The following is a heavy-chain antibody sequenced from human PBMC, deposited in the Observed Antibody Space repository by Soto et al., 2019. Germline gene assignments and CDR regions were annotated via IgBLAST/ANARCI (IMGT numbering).Heavy chain of an antibody. CDR1: GGTFSSYA. Sequence: GASVKVSCKASGGTFSSYAISWVRQAPGQGLEWMGGIIPIFGTANYAQKFQGRVTITADESTSTAYMELSSLRSEDTAVYYCAGGYYDSSGYYLQFDYRGQGTLVTVSS. CDR2: IIPIFGTA. J-gene: IGHJ4*02. CDR3: AGGYYDSSGYYLQFDY. D-gene: IGHD3-22*01. V-gene: IGHV1-69*13.